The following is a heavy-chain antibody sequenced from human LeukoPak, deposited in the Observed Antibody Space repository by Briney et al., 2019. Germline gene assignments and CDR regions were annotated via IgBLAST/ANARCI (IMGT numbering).Heavy chain of an antibody. D-gene: IGHD3-22*01. Sequence: GGSLRLSCAASGFTFSSYAMNWVRQAPGKGLEWVSSISGSGDSTYYADSVKGRFTISRDNSKNTLYLQMNSLRAEDTAVYYCAKESRRGAISMIVVVTGTYFEYWGQGTLVTVSS. CDR1: GFTFSSYA. V-gene: IGHV3-23*01. J-gene: IGHJ4*02. CDR3: AKESRRGAISMIVVVTGTYFEY. CDR2: ISGSGDST.